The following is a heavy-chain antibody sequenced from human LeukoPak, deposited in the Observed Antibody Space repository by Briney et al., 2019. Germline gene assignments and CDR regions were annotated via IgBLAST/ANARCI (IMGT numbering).Heavy chain of an antibody. CDR3: ARDPCSGGYCHHYFDF. D-gene: IGHD2-15*01. CDR1: GYTFTSHY. V-gene: IGHV1-46*01. Sequence: ASVKVSCTASGYTFTSHYLHWVRQAPGQGLEWMGIINPSEGDTGYAQKFQGRLTMTSDTSANTVYMELSSLRSEDTAVYYCARDPCSGGYCHHYFDFWGQGTLVTVAS. CDR2: INPSEGDT. J-gene: IGHJ4*02.